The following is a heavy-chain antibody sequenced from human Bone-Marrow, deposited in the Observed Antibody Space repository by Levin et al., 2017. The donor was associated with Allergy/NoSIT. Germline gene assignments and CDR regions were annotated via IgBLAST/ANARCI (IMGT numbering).Heavy chain of an antibody. CDR1: GFTFSNVW. Sequence: GGSLRLSCAASGFTFSNVWMSWVRQAPGKGLEWVGRIKRRTDGGTTDYAAPVKGRFTISRDDSKNTLYLQMNSLKTEDTAVYYGTTDWWTHYYMDVWGKGTTATVSS. V-gene: IGHV3-15*01. CDR2: IKRRTDGGTT. D-gene: IGHD2-8*02. CDR3: TTDWWTHYYMDV. J-gene: IGHJ6*03.